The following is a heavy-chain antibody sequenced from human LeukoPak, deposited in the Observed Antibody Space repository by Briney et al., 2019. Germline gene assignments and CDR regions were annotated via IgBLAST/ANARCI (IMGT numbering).Heavy chain of an antibody. V-gene: IGHV3-23*01. Sequence: GGSLRLSCAASGFTFSSYEMNWVRQAPGKGLEWVSSISGSGGGTYYADSVKGRFSISRDNSKNTLYLEMNSLRAEGTAIYYCAKTLTFYYGSGSDYFDSWGQGTLVTVSS. J-gene: IGHJ4*02. CDR3: AKTLTFYYGSGSDYFDS. CDR2: ISGSGGGT. D-gene: IGHD3-10*01. CDR1: GFTFSSYE.